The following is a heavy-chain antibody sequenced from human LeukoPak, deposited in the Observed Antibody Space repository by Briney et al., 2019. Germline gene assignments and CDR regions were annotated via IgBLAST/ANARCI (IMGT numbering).Heavy chain of an antibody. CDR3: ARALIWFGEPLDY. CDR1: GYIFTSYA. V-gene: IGHV1-3*01. D-gene: IGHD3-10*01. J-gene: IGHJ4*02. Sequence: ASVKASCKATGYIFTSYALIWVRQAAAQRLEGMGWINVGNGNTKYSQKFQGRVTITRDTSASTAYMELSSLRSEDTAVYCWARALIWFGEPLDYWGRGTLVTVSS. CDR2: INVGNGNT.